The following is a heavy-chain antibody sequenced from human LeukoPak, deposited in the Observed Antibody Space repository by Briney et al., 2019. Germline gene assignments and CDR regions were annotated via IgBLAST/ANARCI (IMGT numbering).Heavy chain of an antibody. J-gene: IGHJ4*02. D-gene: IGHD2-21*02. CDR2: VKHDGSES. V-gene: IGHV3-7*01. Sequence: GGSLRLSCAASGFTSSYYWMSWVRQSPGKGLEWVANVKHDGSESFYADPVKGRFTVSRDDVKNSLYLDLNNLKLEDTALYYCVRGGVTAGFDYWGQGTPVSVSS. CDR3: VRGGVTAGFDY. CDR1: GFTSSYYW.